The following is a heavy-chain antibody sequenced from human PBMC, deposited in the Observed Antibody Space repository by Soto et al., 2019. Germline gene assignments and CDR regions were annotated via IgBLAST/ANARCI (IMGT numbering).Heavy chain of an antibody. CDR1: GFSLSNNG. CDR2: ISYDGNNK. D-gene: IGHD3-22*01. Sequence: QVQLVESGGGVVQPGRSLRLSCAATGFSLSNNGLHWVRQAPGKGLERVAVISYDGNNKYYADSVKGRFSISRDNSKNTVYLEMNNLRAEDTDMYYCAKGGSGNYLTYYYYYGMDVCGQGATVTVSS. J-gene: IGHJ6*02. V-gene: IGHV3-30*18. CDR3: AKGGSGNYLTYYYYYGMDV.